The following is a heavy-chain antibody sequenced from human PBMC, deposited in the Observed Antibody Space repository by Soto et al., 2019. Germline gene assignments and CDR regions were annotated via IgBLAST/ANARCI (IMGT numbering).Heavy chain of an antibody. Sequence: QVQLVQSGAEVKKPGSSVKVSCKASGGTFSSYAISWVRQAPGQGLEWMGGIIPIFGTANYAQKFQGRGTITADESTSTAYMELSSLRSEDTAVYYCARDDVYLDTAMGYFDYWGQGTLVTVSS. D-gene: IGHD5-18*01. J-gene: IGHJ4*02. CDR1: GGTFSSYA. CDR2: IIPIFGTA. V-gene: IGHV1-69*01. CDR3: ARDDVYLDTAMGYFDY.